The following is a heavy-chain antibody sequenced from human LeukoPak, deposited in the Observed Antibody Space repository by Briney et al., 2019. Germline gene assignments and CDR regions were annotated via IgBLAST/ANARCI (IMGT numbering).Heavy chain of an antibody. CDR1: GGSISSYY. V-gene: IGHV4-59*01. CDR2: IYYSGST. CDR3: ARAAVVTPSPDYYYGMDV. Sequence: SETLSLTWTVSGGSISSYYWSWIRQPPGKGLEGIGYIYYSGSTNYNPSLKSRVTISVDTSKNQFSLKLSSVTAADTAVYYCARAAVVTPSPDYYYGMDVWGQGTTVTVSS. D-gene: IGHD4-23*01. J-gene: IGHJ6*02.